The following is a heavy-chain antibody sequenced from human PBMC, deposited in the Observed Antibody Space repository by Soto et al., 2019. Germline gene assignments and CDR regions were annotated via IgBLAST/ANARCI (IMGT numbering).Heavy chain of an antibody. CDR3: ARHDYYASGSHDY. CDR1: GGSIISSDYY. CDR2: ISYTGST. V-gene: IGHV4-39*01. Sequence: SETLSLTCTVSGGSIISSDYYWGWLRQPPGKGLEWIGSISYTGSTHHNPSLKSRATTSVDTSKNQFSLTLSSVTAADTAVYYCARHDYYASGSHDYWGQGTLVTVSS. J-gene: IGHJ4*02. D-gene: IGHD3-10*01.